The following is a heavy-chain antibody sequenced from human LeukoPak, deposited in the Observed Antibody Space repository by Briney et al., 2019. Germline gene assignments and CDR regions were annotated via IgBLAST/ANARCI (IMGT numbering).Heavy chain of an antibody. CDR1: GFTFSSYG. D-gene: IGHD2-2*01. CDR2: IRYDGSNK. J-gene: IGHJ4*02. V-gene: IGHV3-30*02. Sequence: GGSLRLSCAASGFTFSSYGMHWVRQAPGKGLEWVAFIRYDGSNKYYADSVKGRFTISRDNSKNTLYLQMNSLRAEDTAVYYCAKDEVSGCSSTSCYFGDYWGQGTLVTVSS. CDR3: AKDEVSGCSSTSCYFGDY.